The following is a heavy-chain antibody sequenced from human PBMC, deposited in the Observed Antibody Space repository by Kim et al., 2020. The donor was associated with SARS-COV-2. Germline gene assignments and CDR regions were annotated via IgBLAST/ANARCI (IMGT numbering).Heavy chain of an antibody. J-gene: IGHJ5*02. CDR3: ARHGCTGGVCYFDP. Sequence: ETLSLTCTVSGGSISSSDYYWGWIRQPPGKGLEWIGSIYYTGTTHYNPSLKSRVTISVDTSKNQFSLKLSSVTDATVYYCARHGCTGGVCYFDPWGQGTLVTVSS. D-gene: IGHD2-8*02. CDR1: GGSISSSDYY. CDR2: IYYTGTT. V-gene: IGHV4-39*01.